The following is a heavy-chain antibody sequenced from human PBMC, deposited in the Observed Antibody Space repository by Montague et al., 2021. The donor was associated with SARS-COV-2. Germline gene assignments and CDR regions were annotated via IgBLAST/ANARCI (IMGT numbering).Heavy chain of an antibody. CDR1: GFTFNTYS. Sequence: SLRLSCAASGFTFNTYSMHWVRRAPGKGLEWVSSISSSGTYIYYADSVRGRFTISRDNAHNSLSLQLNSLRPEDTALYYCARDGVQFGDWPYYFAFWGQGTLVPVSS. D-gene: IGHD2-21*02. CDR2: ISSSGTYI. CDR3: ARDGVQFGDWPYYFAF. V-gene: IGHV3-21*01. J-gene: IGHJ4*02.